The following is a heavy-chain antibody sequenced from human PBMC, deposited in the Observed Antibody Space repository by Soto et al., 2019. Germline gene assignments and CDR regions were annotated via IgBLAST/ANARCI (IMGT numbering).Heavy chain of an antibody. Sequence: PGGSLRLSCAASGFTFSSYWMSWVRQAPGKGLEWVANIKQDGSEKYYVDSVKGRFTISRDNAKNSLYLQMNSLRAEDTAVYYCARGSSSWYSDWFDPWGQGTLVTVSS. CDR2: IKQDGSEK. J-gene: IGHJ5*02. D-gene: IGHD6-13*01. CDR3: ARGSSSWYSDWFDP. CDR1: GFTFSSYW. V-gene: IGHV3-7*04.